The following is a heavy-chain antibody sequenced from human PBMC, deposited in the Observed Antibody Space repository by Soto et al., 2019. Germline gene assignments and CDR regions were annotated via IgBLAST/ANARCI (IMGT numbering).Heavy chain of an antibody. CDR3: ARDHREDYYGSGSYYPWDYFDY. CDR2: ISYDGSNK. Sequence: QVQLVESGGGVVQPGRSLRLSCAASGFPFTTYGMHWVREGPGKGLEWVAVISYDGSNKYYADSVKGRFTISRDNSKNTLYLQMNSLRAEDTAVYYCARDHREDYYGSGSYYPWDYFDYWGQGTLVTVSS. J-gene: IGHJ4*02. D-gene: IGHD3-10*01. V-gene: IGHV3-30*03. CDR1: GFPFTTYG.